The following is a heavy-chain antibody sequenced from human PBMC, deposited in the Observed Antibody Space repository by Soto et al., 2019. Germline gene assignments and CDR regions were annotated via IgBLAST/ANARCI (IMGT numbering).Heavy chain of an antibody. D-gene: IGHD2-15*01. Sequence: PGGSLRLSCAASGFTFSSYWMSWVRQAPGKGLEWVANIKQDGSEKYYVDSVKGRFTISRDNAKNSLYLQMNSLRAEDTAVYYCARDYVSVVNWFDPWGQGTLVTVSS. V-gene: IGHV3-7*01. J-gene: IGHJ5*02. CDR2: IKQDGSEK. CDR1: GFTFSSYW. CDR3: ARDYVSVVNWFDP.